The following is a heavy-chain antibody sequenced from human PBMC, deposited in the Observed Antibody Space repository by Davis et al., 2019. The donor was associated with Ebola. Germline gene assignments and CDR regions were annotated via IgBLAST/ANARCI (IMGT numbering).Heavy chain of an antibody. V-gene: IGHV1-46*01. CDR1: GYTFTSYY. CDR2: INPSGGST. D-gene: IGHD3-10*01. J-gene: IGHJ4*02. CDR3: ARGFITMVRGDLYYFDY. Sequence: ASVKVSCKASGYTFTSYYMHWVRQAPGQGLEWMGIINPSGGSTSYAQKFQGRVTMTRDTSTSTVYMELSSLRSEDTAVYYCARGFITMVRGDLYYFDYWGQGALVTVSS.